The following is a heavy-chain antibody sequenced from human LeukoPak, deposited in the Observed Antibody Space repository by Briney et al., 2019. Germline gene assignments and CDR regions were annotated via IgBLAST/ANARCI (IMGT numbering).Heavy chain of an antibody. V-gene: IGHV3-23*01. CDR2: ISGSGGST. J-gene: IGHJ4*02. Sequence: GGSLRLSCAASGFSFSDDALSWVRQAPGKGLEWVSAISGSGGSTYYADSVKGRFTISRDNSKNTLYLQMNSLRAEDTAVYYCAKCDPSSGWLIDYWGRGTLVTVSS. D-gene: IGHD6-19*01. CDR3: AKCDPSSGWLIDY. CDR1: GFSFSDDA.